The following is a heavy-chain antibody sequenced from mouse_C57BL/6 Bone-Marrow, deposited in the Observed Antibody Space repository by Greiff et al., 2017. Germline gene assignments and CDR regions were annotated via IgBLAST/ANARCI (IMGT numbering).Heavy chain of an antibody. CDR2: IYPGGGYT. V-gene: IGHV1-63*01. Sequence: VQLQESGAELVRPGTSVKMSCKASGYTFTNSWIGWAKQRPGHGLAWIGDIYPGGGYTNYNEKFKGKATLTADKSSSPAYMQFSSLTSEDSAIYYCARVRDYSNYENWYFDVGGTGTTVTGSS. CDR1: GYTFTNSW. J-gene: IGHJ1*03. D-gene: IGHD2-5*01. CDR3: ARVRDYSNYENWYFDV.